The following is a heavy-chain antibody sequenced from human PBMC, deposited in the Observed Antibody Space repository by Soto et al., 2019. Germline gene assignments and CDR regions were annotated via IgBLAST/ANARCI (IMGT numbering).Heavy chain of an antibody. CDR2: IYYSGST. V-gene: IGHV4-31*03. J-gene: IGHJ1*01. CDR1: GASITSGGYY. CDR3: TRSIQH. Sequence: QVQRQESGPGLVKPSQTLSLTCTVSGASITSGGYYWSWIRQHPGKGLEWIGYIYYSGSTYYNPSLQTRVTISVDTSKNQCSLKLSSVTAADTAVYYCTRSIQHWGQGTLVTVSS.